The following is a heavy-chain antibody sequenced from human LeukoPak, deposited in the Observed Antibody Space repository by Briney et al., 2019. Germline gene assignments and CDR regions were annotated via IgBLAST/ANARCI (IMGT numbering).Heavy chain of an antibody. Sequence: GGSLRLSCAASGFTFSSYAMGWVRQAPGKGLEWVSAISGSGGSIYYADSVKGRFTISRDNSKNTLYLQMSSLRAEDTAVYYCAKGHSNYHHWGQGTLVTVSS. CDR1: GFTFSSYA. CDR2: ISGSGGSI. J-gene: IGHJ1*01. D-gene: IGHD4-11*01. V-gene: IGHV3-23*01. CDR3: AKGHSNYHH.